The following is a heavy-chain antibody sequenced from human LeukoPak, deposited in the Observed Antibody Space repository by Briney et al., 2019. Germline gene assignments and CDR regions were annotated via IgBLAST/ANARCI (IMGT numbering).Heavy chain of an antibody. CDR2: ISSSGSTI. Sequence: GGSLRLSCAASGFTFGDYYMSWIRQAPGKGLEWVSYISSSGSTIYYADSVKGRFTISRDNAKNSLYLQMNSLRAEDTAVYYCATDCRCSSTSCYTCYMDVWGKGTTATVSS. J-gene: IGHJ6*03. D-gene: IGHD2-2*02. CDR1: GFTFGDYY. CDR3: ATDCRCSSTSCYTCYMDV. V-gene: IGHV3-11*01.